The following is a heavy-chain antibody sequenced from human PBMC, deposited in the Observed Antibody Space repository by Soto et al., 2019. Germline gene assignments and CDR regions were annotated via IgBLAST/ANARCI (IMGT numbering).Heavy chain of an antibody. CDR1: GYTFTSYG. V-gene: IGHV1-18*01. Sequence: GASVKVSCKASGYTFTSYGISWVRQAPGQGLEWMGWISAYNGNTNYAQKLQGRVTMTTDTSTSTAYMELRSLRSDDTAVYYCARGEYYYDSSGYISDAFDIWGQGTMVTVSS. J-gene: IGHJ3*02. D-gene: IGHD3-22*01. CDR3: ARGEYYYDSSGYISDAFDI. CDR2: ISAYNGNT.